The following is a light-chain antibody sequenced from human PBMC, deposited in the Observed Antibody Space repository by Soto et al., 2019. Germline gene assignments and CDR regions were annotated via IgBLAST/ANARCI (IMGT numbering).Light chain of an antibody. V-gene: IGKV1-39*01. J-gene: IGKJ1*01. CDR1: QSISSY. CDR3: QQYYSYLWT. Sequence: DIQMTQSPSSLSASVGDRVTITCRASQSISSYLNWYQQKPGKAPKLLIYAASSLQSGVPSRFSGSGSGTDFTLTISCLQSEDFATYYCQQYYSYLWTFGQENKVDIK. CDR2: AAS.